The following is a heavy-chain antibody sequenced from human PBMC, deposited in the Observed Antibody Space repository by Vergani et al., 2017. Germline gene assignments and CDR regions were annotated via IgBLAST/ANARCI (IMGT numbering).Heavy chain of an antibody. J-gene: IGHJ6*04. D-gene: IGHD3-3*01. CDR2: ISGSGGST. CDR1: GFTFSSYA. CDR3: AIGGRVRFLEGAKTDV. Sequence: VQLLESGGGLVQPGGSLRLSCAASGFTFSSYAMSWVRQAPGKGLEWVSAISGSGGSTYYADSVKGRFTISRDNSKNTLYLQMNSLRAEDTAVYYCAIGGRVRFLEGAKTDVWGKGTTVTVSS. V-gene: IGHV3-23*01.